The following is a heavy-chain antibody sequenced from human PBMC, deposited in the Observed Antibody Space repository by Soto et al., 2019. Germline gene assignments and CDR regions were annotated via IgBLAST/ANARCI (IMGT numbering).Heavy chain of an antibody. CDR3: AKDRSSGWSNLYGMDV. CDR1: GFTFSSYG. CDR2: ISYDGSNK. J-gene: IGHJ6*02. Sequence: GGSLRLSCAASGFTFSSYGMHWVRQAPGKGLEWVAVISYDGSNKYYADSVKGRFTISRDNSKNTLYLQMNSLRAEDTAVYYCAKDRSSGWSNLYGMDVWGQGTTVTVSS. D-gene: IGHD6-19*01. V-gene: IGHV3-30*18.